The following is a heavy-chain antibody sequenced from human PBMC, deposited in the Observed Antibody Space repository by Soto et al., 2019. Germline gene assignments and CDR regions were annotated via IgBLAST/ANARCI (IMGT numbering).Heavy chain of an antibody. CDR2: INHSGTT. Sequence: PSETLSLTCAVYGGSFSGYYWSWIRQSPGKGLEWIGEINHSGTTNYNPSLKSRVTTSVDTSKNQFSLKLSSVTAADTAVYYCARETGENWTYEAHWGPGTLVTVSS. CDR3: ARETGENWTYEAH. CDR1: GGSFSGYY. V-gene: IGHV4-34*01. J-gene: IGHJ1*01. D-gene: IGHD1-7*01.